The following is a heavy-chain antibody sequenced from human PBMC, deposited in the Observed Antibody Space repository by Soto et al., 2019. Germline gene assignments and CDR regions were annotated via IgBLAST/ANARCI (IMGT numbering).Heavy chain of an antibody. CDR3: ARMVRFLEWLRMDV. V-gene: IGHV4-31*03. CDR2: IYYSGST. J-gene: IGHJ6*02. D-gene: IGHD3-3*01. CDR1: GGSISSGGYY. Sequence: PSETLSLTCTVSGGSISSGGYYWSWIRQHPGKGLEWIGYIYYSGSTYYNPSLKSRVTISVDTSKNQFSLKLSSVTAADTAVYYCARMVRFLEWLRMDVWGQGTTVTVSS.